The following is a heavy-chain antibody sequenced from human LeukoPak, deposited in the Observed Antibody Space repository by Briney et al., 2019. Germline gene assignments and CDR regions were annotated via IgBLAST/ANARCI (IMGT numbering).Heavy chain of an antibody. D-gene: IGHD1-26*01. CDR2: MNEDGSEK. J-gene: IGHJ4*02. CDR3: ARVSVGAPAFDY. V-gene: IGHV3-7*01. CDR1: GFSCSSYW. Sequence: GGSLRLSCSASGFSCSSYWMSWVRQAPGKGLEWVAHMNEDGSEKYYVDSVKGRFFISRDNAAKSLSLQMNRLRDADTAVYYCARVSVGAPAFDYWGQGNLVTVSS.